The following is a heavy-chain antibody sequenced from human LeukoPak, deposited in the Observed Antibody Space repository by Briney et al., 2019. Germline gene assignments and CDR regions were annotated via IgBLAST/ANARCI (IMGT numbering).Heavy chain of an antibody. CDR1: GDSVSSNSAA. J-gene: IGHJ4*02. CDR3: AREAGDYYGSSGYYSPGRDYFDY. Sequence: SQTLSLTCAISGDSVSSNSAAWNWIRQSPSRGLEWLGRTYYRSKWYNDYAVSVKSRITINPDTSKNQFSLQLNSVTPEDTAVYYCAREAGDYYGSSGYYSPGRDYFDYWGQGTLVTVSS. CDR2: TYYRSKWYN. V-gene: IGHV6-1*01. D-gene: IGHD3-22*01.